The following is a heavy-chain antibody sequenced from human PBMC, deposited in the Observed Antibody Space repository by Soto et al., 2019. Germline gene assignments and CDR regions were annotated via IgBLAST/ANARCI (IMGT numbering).Heavy chain of an antibody. Sequence: SGGSLRLSCAASGFTFSSYGMHWVRQAPGKGLEWVAVIWYDGSNKYYADSVKGRFTISRDNSKNTLYLQMNSLRAEDTAVYYCARVRYCSSTSCHPLHDAFDIWGQGTMVTVSS. D-gene: IGHD2-2*01. CDR3: ARVRYCSSTSCHPLHDAFDI. V-gene: IGHV3-33*01. CDR1: GFTFSSYG. CDR2: IWYDGSNK. J-gene: IGHJ3*02.